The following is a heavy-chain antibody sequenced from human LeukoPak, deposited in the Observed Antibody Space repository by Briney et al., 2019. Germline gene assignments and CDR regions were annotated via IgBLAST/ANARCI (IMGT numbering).Heavy chain of an antibody. CDR1: GGSFSSYY. J-gene: IGHJ5*02. D-gene: IGHD5-12*01. Sequence: SETLSLTCAVYGGSFSSYYWGWIRQPPGKGPEWIGSIYYSGSTYYNPSLKSRVTISVDTSKNQFSLKLSSVTAADTAVYYCARYSGYDRLNWFDPWGQGTLVTVSS. CDR2: IYYSGST. V-gene: IGHV4-39*07. CDR3: ARYSGYDRLNWFDP.